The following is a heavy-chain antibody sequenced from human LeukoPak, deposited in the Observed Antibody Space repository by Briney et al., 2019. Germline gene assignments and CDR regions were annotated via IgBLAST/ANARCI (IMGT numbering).Heavy chain of an antibody. CDR3: ARDDYGDYGFDY. V-gene: IGHV3-53*01. CDR1: GFTVSSNY. J-gene: IGHJ4*02. Sequence: GGSLRLSCAASGFTVSSNYMSWVRQAPGKGLEWVSVIYSGGSTYYADSVKGRFTISRDNSKNTLYLQMNSLRAEDTAVYYCARDDYGDYGFDYWGQGTLVTVSS. D-gene: IGHD4-17*01. CDR2: IYSGGST.